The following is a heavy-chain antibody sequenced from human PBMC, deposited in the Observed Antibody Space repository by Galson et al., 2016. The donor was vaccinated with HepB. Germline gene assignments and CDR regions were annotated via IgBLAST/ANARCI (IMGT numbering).Heavy chain of an antibody. CDR1: GFTFSNYG. V-gene: IGHV3-30*18. J-gene: IGHJ4*02. D-gene: IGHD3-10*01. CDR2: ISYDGSNK. Sequence: SLRLSCAASGFTFSNYGMHWVRQAPGKGLEWVAVISYDGSNKYYVESVKGRFTISRYNSKNTLYLKMNSLRSKDTAGYYCPKGYYGSGSYHSNYFDYWGQGTLVTVSS. CDR3: PKGYYGSGSYHSNYFDY.